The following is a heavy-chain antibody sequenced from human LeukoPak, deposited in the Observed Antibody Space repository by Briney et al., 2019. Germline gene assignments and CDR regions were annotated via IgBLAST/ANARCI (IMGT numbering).Heavy chain of an antibody. Sequence: SETLSLTCTVSGGSISSSSYYWGWIRQPPGKGLEWIGSIYYSGSTYYNPSLKSRVTISVDTSKNQFSLKLSSVTAADTAVYYCARGPYTDYWGQGTLVTVSS. CDR1: GGSISSSSYY. CDR3: ARGPYTDY. V-gene: IGHV4-39*07. CDR2: IYYSGST. J-gene: IGHJ4*02. D-gene: IGHD4-11*01.